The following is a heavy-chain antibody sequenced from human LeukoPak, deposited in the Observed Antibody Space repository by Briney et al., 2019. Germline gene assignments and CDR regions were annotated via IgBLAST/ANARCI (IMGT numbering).Heavy chain of an antibody. J-gene: IGHJ4*02. CDR2: IRYDGSNK. V-gene: IGHV3-30*02. Sequence: GRSLRLSCAASGFTFSSYGMHWVRQAPGKGLEWVAFIRYDGSNKYYADSVKGRFTISRDNSKNTLYLQMNSLRAEDTAVYYCAKDYYDSSGYRCGDYWGQGTLVTVSS. CDR3: AKDYYDSSGYRCGDY. CDR1: GFTFSSYG. D-gene: IGHD3-22*01.